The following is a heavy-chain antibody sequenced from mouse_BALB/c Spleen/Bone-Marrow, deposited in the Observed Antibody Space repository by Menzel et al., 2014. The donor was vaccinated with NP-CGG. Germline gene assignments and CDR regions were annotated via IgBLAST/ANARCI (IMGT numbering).Heavy chain of an antibody. CDR3: AKNYYYGYVAY. V-gene: IGHV4-1*02. J-gene: IGHJ3*01. D-gene: IGHD1-2*01. CDR2: INPASSTI. CDR1: GFDFSRYW. Sequence: EVKVIESGGGLAQPGGSLKLSCAASGFDFSRYWMTWVRQAPGKGLEWIGEINPASSTINYTPSLKDKFIISRDNAKNTLCLQMIKVRSEDTALYYCAKNYYYGYVAYWGQGTLVTVSA.